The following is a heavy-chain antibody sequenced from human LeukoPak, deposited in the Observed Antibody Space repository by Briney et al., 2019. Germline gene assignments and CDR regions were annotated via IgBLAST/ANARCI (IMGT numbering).Heavy chain of an antibody. J-gene: IGHJ4*02. V-gene: IGHV3-23*01. Sequence: GGSLRLSCAASGFTFSSYAMSWVRQAPGKGLEWVSAISGSGGSTYYADSVKGRLTISRDNSKNTLYLQMNSLRAEDTAVYYCAQVPLWFGDPYYFDYWGQGTLVTVSS. CDR3: AQVPLWFGDPYYFDY. CDR2: ISGSGGST. CDR1: GFTFSSYA. D-gene: IGHD3-10*01.